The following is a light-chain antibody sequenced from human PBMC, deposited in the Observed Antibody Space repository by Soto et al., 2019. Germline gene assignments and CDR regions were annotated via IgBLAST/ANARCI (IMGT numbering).Light chain of an antibody. CDR3: SSHTASTTRI. Sequence: QSALTQPASVSGSPGQSITISCTGTSSDVGGYNHVSWYQHHPGKAPKRNIYEVTKRPSGVSNRFSGSKSGDTASLTISGIQAEDEADYYCSSHTASTTRIFGTGTKLTVL. J-gene: IGLJ1*01. CDR2: EVT. V-gene: IGLV2-14*01. CDR1: SSDVGGYNH.